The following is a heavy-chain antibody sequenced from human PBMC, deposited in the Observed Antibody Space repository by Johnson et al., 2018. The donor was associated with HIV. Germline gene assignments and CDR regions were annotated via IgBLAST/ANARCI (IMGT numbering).Heavy chain of an antibody. J-gene: IGHJ3*02. D-gene: IGHD6-13*01. CDR1: GSTFRSYA. Sequence: QVQLVESGGGVVQPGRSLRLSCADSGSTFRSYAMHWVRQAPGKGLEWVAVISYDGSNKYYADSVKGRFTISRDNSKNSLYLQMNSLRAEDTAVYYCARGHSSSPYEDAFDIWGQGTMVTVSS. V-gene: IGHV3-30-3*01. CDR3: ARGHSSSPYEDAFDI. CDR2: ISYDGSNK.